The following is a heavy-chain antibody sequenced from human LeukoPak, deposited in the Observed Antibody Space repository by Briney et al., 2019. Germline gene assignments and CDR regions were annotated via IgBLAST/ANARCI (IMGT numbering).Heavy chain of an antibody. CDR2: MKHDGSED. Sequence: ETLSLTCTVSGGLISSGSSYWSWIRQPAGKGLEWVATMKHDGSEDYYLDSVKGRFTISRDNAKSSMWLQMNILRAEDTAVYYCARDQTPFYWGQGSLVTVSS. CDR1: GGLISSGSSY. CDR3: ARDQTPFY. D-gene: IGHD2-15*01. V-gene: IGHV3-7*01. J-gene: IGHJ4*02.